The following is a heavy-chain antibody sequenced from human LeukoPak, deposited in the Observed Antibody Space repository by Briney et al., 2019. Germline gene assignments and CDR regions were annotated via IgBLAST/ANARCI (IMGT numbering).Heavy chain of an antibody. D-gene: IGHD6-19*01. CDR2: IYYSGST. CDR1: GGSISSSSYY. J-gene: IGHJ4*02. CDR3: ARLRIAVAGYVDY. Sequence: SETLSLTCTVSGGSISSSSYYWGWIRQPPGKGLEWIGSIYYSGSTYYNPSLKSRVTISVDTSKSQFSLKLSSVTAADTAVYYCARLRIAVAGYVDYWGQGTLVTVSS. V-gene: IGHV4-39*01.